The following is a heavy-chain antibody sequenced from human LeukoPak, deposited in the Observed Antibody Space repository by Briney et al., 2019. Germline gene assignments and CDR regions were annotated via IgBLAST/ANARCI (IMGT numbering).Heavy chain of an antibody. CDR2: IIPIFGTA. CDR1: GGTFSSYA. Sequence: ASVKVSCKASGGTFSSYAISWVRQAPGQGLEWMRGIIPIFGTANYAQKFQGRVTITTDESTSTAYMELSSLRSKDTAVYYCARVVSEWRYCSSTSCYDGWFDPWGQGTLVTVSS. V-gene: IGHV1-69*05. CDR3: ARVVSEWRYCSSTSCYDGWFDP. J-gene: IGHJ5*02. D-gene: IGHD2-2*01.